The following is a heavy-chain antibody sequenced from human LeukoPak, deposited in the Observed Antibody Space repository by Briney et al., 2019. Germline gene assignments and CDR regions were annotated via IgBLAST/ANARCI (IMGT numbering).Heavy chain of an antibody. J-gene: IGHJ5*02. Sequence: PGGSLTLSCPASGFTLSSYWMSWVRQAPGKGREWVANIHKDGSEKYYVDSVKGRFTISRDNAKNSLYLQMNSLRAEDTAVYYCAREGPYYDFWSGYLGYNWFDPWGQGTLVTVSS. CDR2: IHKDGSEK. D-gene: IGHD3-3*01. V-gene: IGHV3-7*01. CDR1: GFTLSSYW. CDR3: AREGPYYDFWSGYLGYNWFDP.